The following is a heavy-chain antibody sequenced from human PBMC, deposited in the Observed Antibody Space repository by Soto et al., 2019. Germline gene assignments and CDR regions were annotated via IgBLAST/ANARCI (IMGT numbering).Heavy chain of an antibody. Sequence: GASVKVSCEACGYRFASYGISWVRQAPGQGLEWMGWISAYNGNTNYAQKLQGRVTMTTDTSTSTAYMELRSLRSDDTAVYYCARDLSTGWDFWSGSYGMDVGGQGTTVTVSS. J-gene: IGHJ6*02. CDR1: GYRFASYG. CDR2: ISAYNGNT. CDR3: ARDLSTGWDFWSGSYGMDV. D-gene: IGHD3-3*01. V-gene: IGHV1-18*01.